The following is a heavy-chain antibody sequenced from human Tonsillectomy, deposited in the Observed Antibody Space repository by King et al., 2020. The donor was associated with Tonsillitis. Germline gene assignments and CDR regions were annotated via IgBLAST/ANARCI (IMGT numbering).Heavy chain of an antibody. CDR2: MWAVGSIE. CDR3: AGDEGVAALGF. D-gene: IGHD6-13*01. CDR1: GFTFSSYG. Sequence: QLVQSGGGVVQPGRSLRISFAASGFTFSSYGMHLVRQAPGKGLEWVAGMWAVGSIEYYADSVKGRFTISRDNSKNTLYLQMDSLRAEDTAVYYCAGDEGVAALGFWGQGTLVTVSS. V-gene: IGHV3-33*08. J-gene: IGHJ4*02.